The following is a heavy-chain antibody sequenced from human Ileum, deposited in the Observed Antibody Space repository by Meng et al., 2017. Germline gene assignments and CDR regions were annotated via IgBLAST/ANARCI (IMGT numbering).Heavy chain of an antibody. CDR2: ISSDGSSR. CDR1: GFSFSSYW. V-gene: IGHV3-74*01. CDR3: AGDSGIHALDM. Sequence: GGSLCLSCAASGFSFSSYWMHWVRQYPGKGLVWVSRISSDGSSRSYADSVKGRFNISRDNAKNTVYLKMNSLRAEDTAVYYCAGDSGIHALDMWGQGTMVTVSS. D-gene: IGHD1-26*01. J-gene: IGHJ3*02.